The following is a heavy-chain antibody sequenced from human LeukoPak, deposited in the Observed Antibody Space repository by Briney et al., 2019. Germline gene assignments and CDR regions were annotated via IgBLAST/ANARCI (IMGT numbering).Heavy chain of an antibody. CDR1: GYTFSDYY. CDR3: ARARWQLVPYFDS. D-gene: IGHD5-24*01. J-gene: IGHJ4*02. CDR2: INPNSGGT. Sequence: ASVKVSCKASGYTFSDYYMHWVRQAPGQGLEWMGWINPNSGGTNFAQKFKGGVAMTRDTSISTAYLELGSLRSDDTAVYFCARARWQLVPYFDSWGQGALVTVSS. V-gene: IGHV1-2*02.